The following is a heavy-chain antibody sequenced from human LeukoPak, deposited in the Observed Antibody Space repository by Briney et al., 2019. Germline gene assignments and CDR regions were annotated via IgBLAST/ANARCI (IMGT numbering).Heavy chain of an antibody. CDR1: GGTFSSYA. Sequence: VASVKVSCKASGGTFSSYAISWVRQAPGQGLEWMGGIIPIFGTASYAQKFQGRVTITADESTSTAYMELSSLRSEDTAVYYCARGDYYGSSGYFLWGFDYWGQGTLVTVSS. CDR3: ARGDYYGSSGYFLWGFDY. D-gene: IGHD3-22*01. CDR2: IIPIFGTA. V-gene: IGHV1-69*13. J-gene: IGHJ4*02.